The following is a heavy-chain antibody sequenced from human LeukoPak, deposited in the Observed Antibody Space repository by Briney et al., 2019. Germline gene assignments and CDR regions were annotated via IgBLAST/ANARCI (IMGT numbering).Heavy chain of an antibody. D-gene: IGHD2/OR15-2a*01. Sequence: PSETLSLTCTVSGGSISNRSHFCGWIRQTPGKGLEWFGSIYYSGYTYYNPSLKSRVTISVDTSKNQFSLRLNSVTAADTAVYYCARDSAPNLLAYLDYWGQGILVTVSS. CDR3: ARDSAPNLLAYLDY. V-gene: IGHV4-39*07. J-gene: IGHJ4*02. CDR1: GGSISNRSHF. CDR2: IYYSGYT.